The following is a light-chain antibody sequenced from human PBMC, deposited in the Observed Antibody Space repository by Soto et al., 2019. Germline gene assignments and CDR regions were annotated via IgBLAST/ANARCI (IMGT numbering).Light chain of an antibody. CDR2: DVS. Sequence: QSVLTQPASVSGSPGQSITISCTGTSSDVGGYKYVSWYQQHPGKAPKLMIYDVSNRPSGVSNRFSGSKSGNTASLTISGLQAEDEADYYCSSYTSSSTPHVVFGGGTKLTVL. CDR3: SSYTSSSTPHVV. J-gene: IGLJ2*01. V-gene: IGLV2-14*01. CDR1: SSDVGGYKY.